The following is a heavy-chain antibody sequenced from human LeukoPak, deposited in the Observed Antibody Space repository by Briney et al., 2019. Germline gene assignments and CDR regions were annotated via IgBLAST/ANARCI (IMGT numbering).Heavy chain of an antibody. D-gene: IGHD6-6*01. CDR1: GGSVTAHY. CDR2: VQNSGST. CDR3: ARDRYASSARKYYFYMDV. Sequence: PSETLSLTCTVSGGSVTAHYWTWVRQPPGKGLEWIGYVQNSGSTSYNPSLRSRVSMSVEASKHQILLTMKSVTAADTAVYFCARDRYASSARKYYFYMDVWGRGTTVAVSS. J-gene: IGHJ6*03. V-gene: IGHV4-59*02.